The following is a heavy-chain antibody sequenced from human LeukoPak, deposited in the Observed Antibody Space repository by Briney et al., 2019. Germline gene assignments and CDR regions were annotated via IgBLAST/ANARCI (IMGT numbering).Heavy chain of an antibody. V-gene: IGHV4-59*01. CDR3: ARGSGRYPYHFDY. CDR2: LYYSGST. J-gene: IGHJ4*02. Sequence: SETLSLTCTVSGGSLSNYYWSWIRQPPGMGLEWIGYLYYSGSTNYNPSLKSRVTISVDTSKNQFSLKLSSVTAADTAVYYCARGSGRYPYHFDYWGQGTLVTVSS. CDR1: GGSLSNYY. D-gene: IGHD1-26*01.